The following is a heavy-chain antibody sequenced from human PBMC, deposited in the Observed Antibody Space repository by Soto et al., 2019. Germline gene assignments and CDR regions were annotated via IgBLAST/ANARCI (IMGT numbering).Heavy chain of an antibody. CDR1: GGSISSSNW. Sequence: SETLSLTCAVSGGSISSSNWWSWVRQPPGKGLEWIGEIYHSGSTNYNPSLKSRVTISVDKSKNQFSLKLSSVTAADTAVYYCARRGRFGELRGSPEDYWGQGTLVTVSS. CDR2: IYHSGST. D-gene: IGHD3-10*01. J-gene: IGHJ4*02. CDR3: ARRGRFGELRGSPEDY. V-gene: IGHV4-4*02.